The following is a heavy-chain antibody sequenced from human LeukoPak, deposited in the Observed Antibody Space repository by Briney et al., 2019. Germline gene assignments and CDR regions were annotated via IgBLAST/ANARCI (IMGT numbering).Heavy chain of an antibody. CDR2: TIPIFGTA. V-gene: IGHV1-69*13. J-gene: IGHJ5*02. D-gene: IGHD3-10*01. Sequence: ASVKVSCKASGGTLSSYALSWVGQPPGQGLDGMGGTIPIFGTANYAQKFQGRVTITADESTSTAYMELSSLRSEDTAVYYCARSKHRPGESIYETDWFDPWGQGTLVTVSS. CDR1: GGTLSSYA. CDR3: ARSKHRPGESIYETDWFDP.